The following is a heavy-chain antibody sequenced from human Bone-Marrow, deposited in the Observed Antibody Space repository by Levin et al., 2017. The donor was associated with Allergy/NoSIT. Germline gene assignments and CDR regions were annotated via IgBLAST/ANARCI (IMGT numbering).Heavy chain of an antibody. CDR3: ARSSYSGSGSFDL. D-gene: IGHD3-10*01. J-gene: IGHJ4*02. CDR2: IDPNNDKT. CDR1: GYTFSSYE. Sequence: GESLKISCKASGYTFSSYELNWVRQAPGQGLEWMGWIDPNNDKTGYAQKFQGRVTMTRDTSTTTAYLDLSDLKSEDTAVYYCARSSYSGSGSFDLWGQGTLVTVSS. V-gene: IGHV1-8*01.